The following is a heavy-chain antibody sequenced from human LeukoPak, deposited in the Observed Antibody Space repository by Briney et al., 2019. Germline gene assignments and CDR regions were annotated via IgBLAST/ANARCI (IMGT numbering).Heavy chain of an antibody. V-gene: IGHV1-18*01. Sequence: ASVKVSCKTSGYTFTNYGISWVRQAPGLGLEWMGWISAYNGNTNYAQKVQGRVTMTTDTSTSTAYMELRSLRFDDTAVYYCARDQSVRLLQTSSTYFKHVFAIGGQGSMVTVSS. CDR2: ISAYNGNT. D-gene: IGHD6-13*01. CDR1: GYTFTNYG. J-gene: IGHJ3*02. CDR3: ARDQSVRLLQTSSTYFKHVFAI.